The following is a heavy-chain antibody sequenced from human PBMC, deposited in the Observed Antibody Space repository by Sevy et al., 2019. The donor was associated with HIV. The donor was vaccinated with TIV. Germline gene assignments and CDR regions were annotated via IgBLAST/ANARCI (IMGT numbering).Heavy chain of an antibody. CDR1: GDSVSNSGAA. Sequence: SQTLSLTCAISGDSVSNSGAAWNWIRQSPSRGLEWLGRTYYRSKWYHDYAESMKGRLTINPDTSKNQFSLQLQSVTPEDTAVYYCLVGWYFALWGRGTLVTVSS. J-gene: IGHJ2*01. CDR2: TYYRSKWYH. V-gene: IGHV6-1*01. CDR3: LVGWYFAL. D-gene: IGHD1-26*01.